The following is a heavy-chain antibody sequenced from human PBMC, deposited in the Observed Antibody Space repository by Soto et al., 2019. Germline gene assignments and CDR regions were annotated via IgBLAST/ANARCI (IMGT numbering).Heavy chain of an antibody. CDR3: ARDGLSGSWNNWFDP. Sequence: PSETLSLTCTVSGGSISSGGYYWSWIRQHPGKGLEWIGYIYYSGSTYYNPSLKSRVTISVDTSKNQFSLKLSSVTAADTAVYYCARDGLSGSWNNWFDPWGQGTLVTVSS. D-gene: IGHD6-13*01. CDR1: GGSISSGGYY. J-gene: IGHJ5*02. V-gene: IGHV4-31*03. CDR2: IYYSGST.